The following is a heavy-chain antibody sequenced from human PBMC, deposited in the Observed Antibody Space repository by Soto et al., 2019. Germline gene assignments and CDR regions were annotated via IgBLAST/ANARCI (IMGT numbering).Heavy chain of an antibody. CDR3: ARSSANYYGSGSYYKWWFDP. D-gene: IGHD3-10*01. V-gene: IGHV1-69*02. CDR1: GGTFSSYT. CDR2: IIPILGIA. J-gene: IGHJ5*02. Sequence: QVQLVQSGAEVKKPGSSVKVSCKASGGTFSSYTISWVRQAPGQGLEWMGRIIPILGIANYAQKFQGRVTIIADKATSTAYMGLGSLRSEDTAVYDCARSSANYYGSGSYYKWWFDPWGQGTLVTVSS.